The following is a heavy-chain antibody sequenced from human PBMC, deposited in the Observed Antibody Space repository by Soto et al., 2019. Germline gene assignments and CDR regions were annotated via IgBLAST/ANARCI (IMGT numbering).Heavy chain of an antibody. CDR1: GGSISSSNW. D-gene: IGHD1-7*01. J-gene: IGHJ4*02. V-gene: IGHV2-26*01. CDR2: IMSNHGK. CDR3: ARIVVPGTIPTFDY. Sequence: PSETLSLTCAVSGGSISSSNWWSWVRQSPGKAPEWLVHIMSNHGKSFRKSLQNRITVYEDTSKSQVVLMMTNMDPEDAGTYYCARIVVPGTIPTFDYWGQGTLVTVSS.